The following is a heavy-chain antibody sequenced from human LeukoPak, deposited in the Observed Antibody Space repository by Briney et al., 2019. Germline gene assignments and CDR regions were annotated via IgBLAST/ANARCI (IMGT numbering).Heavy chain of an antibody. V-gene: IGHV1-69*13. D-gene: IGHD2-2*02. CDR1: GGTFSSYA. CDR2: IIPIFGTA. CDR3: ARSEYCSSTSCYTYYYYYMDV. J-gene: IGHJ6*03. Sequence: ASVKVSCKASGGTFSSYAISWVRQAPGQGLEWMGGIIPIFGTANYAQKFQGRVTITADESTSTAYMELSSLRSEDTAVYYCARSEYCSSTSCYTYYYYYMDVWGKGTTVTVSS.